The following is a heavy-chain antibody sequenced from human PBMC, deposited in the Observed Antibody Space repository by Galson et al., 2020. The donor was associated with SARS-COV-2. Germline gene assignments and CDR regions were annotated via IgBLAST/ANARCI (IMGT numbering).Heavy chain of an antibody. CDR3: AKETASEWGPYFDY. CDR1: GFTFDDYT. CDR2: ISWDGGST. V-gene: IGHV3-43*01. D-gene: IGHD3-16*01. Sequence: GGSLRLSCAASGFTFDDYTMHWVRQAPGKGLEWVSLISWDGGSTYYADSVKGRFTISRDNSKNSLYLQMNSLRTEDTALYYCAKETASEWGPYFDYWGQGTLVTVSS. J-gene: IGHJ4*02.